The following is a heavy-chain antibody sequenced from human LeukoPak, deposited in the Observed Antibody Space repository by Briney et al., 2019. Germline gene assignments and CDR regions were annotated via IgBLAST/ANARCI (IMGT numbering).Heavy chain of an antibody. CDR2: IYTSGST. V-gene: IGHV4-4*07. D-gene: IGHD4-23*01. J-gene: IGHJ4*02. Sequence: PSETLSLTCTVSGDSISSYYWSWIRQPAGKGLEWIGRIYTSGSTNYNPSLKSRVAMSVDTSKNQFSLKLSYMTAADTAVYFCARGMGGNYFNLFDYWGQGTLVTVSS. CDR3: ARGMGGNYFNLFDY. CDR1: GDSISSYY.